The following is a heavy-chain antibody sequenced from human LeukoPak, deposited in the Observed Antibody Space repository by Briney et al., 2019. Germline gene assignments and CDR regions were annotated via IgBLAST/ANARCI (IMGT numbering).Heavy chain of an antibody. CDR1: GFTFSSCW. D-gene: IGHD3-3*01. CDR2: IKQDGSEK. V-gene: IGHV3-7*01. CDR3: ARDPIYDFWSGYYDYFDY. J-gene: IGHJ4*02. Sequence: GGSLTLSCAASGFTFSSCWMSWVRQAPGQGLEWVANIKQDGSEKYYVDSVKGRFNISRDNAKHSLYLQMDSLRAEDTAVYYCARDPIYDFWSGYYDYFDYWGQGTLVTVSS.